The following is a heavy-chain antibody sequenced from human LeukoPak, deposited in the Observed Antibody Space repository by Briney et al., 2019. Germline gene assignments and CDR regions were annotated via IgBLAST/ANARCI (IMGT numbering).Heavy chain of an antibody. D-gene: IGHD2-2*01. CDR1: GFTFSSYS. CDR3: ARVVSSPGGDAFDI. Sequence: PGGSLRLSCAASGFTFSSYSMNWVRQAPGKGLEWVSSISSSSSYIYYADSVKGRFTITRDNAKNSLYLQMHSLRAEDTAVYYCARVVSSPGGDAFDIWGQGTMVTVSS. J-gene: IGHJ3*02. V-gene: IGHV3-21*01. CDR2: ISSSSSYI.